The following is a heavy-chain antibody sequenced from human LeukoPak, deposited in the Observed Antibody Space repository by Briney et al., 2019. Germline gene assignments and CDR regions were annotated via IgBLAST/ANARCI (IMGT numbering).Heavy chain of an antibody. CDR1: GGSVSGFF. V-gene: IGHV4-4*09. CDR3: ARLGSYHDF. J-gene: IGHJ4*02. Sequence: SETLSLTCTVSGGSVSGFFWSWVRQPPGKELEWIGYIYSGGSPKYNPSLQSRVTISVDTSRNQLSLKLTSVTAADTAAYFCARLGSYHDFWGQGALVTVSS. CDR2: IYSGGSP. D-gene: IGHD1-26*01.